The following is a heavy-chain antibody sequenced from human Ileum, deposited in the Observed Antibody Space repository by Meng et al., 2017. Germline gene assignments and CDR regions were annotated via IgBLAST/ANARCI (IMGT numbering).Heavy chain of an antibody. CDR1: DYTFTGYG. Sequence: QVQPVQLGPEVKKPGASMKVSCKASDYTFTGYGVSWVRQAPGQGLEWMAWLGAHDGDTSHAPKFQGRVTVSADRPTATAYMELRSLRSDDTAVYYCARGTPGRSYSDYWGQGTLVTVSS. J-gene: IGHJ4*02. CDR3: ARGTPGRSYSDY. CDR2: LGAHDGDT. D-gene: IGHD3-10*01. V-gene: IGHV1-18*01.